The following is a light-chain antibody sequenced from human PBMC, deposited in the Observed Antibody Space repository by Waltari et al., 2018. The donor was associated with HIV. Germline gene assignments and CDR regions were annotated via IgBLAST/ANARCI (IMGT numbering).Light chain of an antibody. CDR1: QSFSSN. J-gene: IGKJ1*01. V-gene: IGKV3-15*01. CDR2: GAS. Sequence: EIVMTQSPATLSVSPGERASLSCRASQSFSSNLAWYQQKPGQAPRLLIYGASTRATSIPARFSGSGSGTEFTLTISSLQSEDFAVYYCQQYNKWPPTFGQGTKVEIK. CDR3: QQYNKWPPT.